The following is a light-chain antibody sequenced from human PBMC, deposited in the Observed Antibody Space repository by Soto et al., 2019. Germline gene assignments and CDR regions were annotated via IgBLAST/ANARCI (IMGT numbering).Light chain of an antibody. J-gene: IGKJ1*01. CDR1: QTISSW. CDR3: QHYNIYSEA. CDR2: KAS. Sequence: DIQMTQSPSTLSGSVGDRVTITCRASQTISSWLAWYQQKPGKAPKLLIYKASTLKSGVPSRFSGSGSGTEFTLTISSLQPDDFATYYSQHYNIYSEAFGQGTKVDIK. V-gene: IGKV1-5*03.